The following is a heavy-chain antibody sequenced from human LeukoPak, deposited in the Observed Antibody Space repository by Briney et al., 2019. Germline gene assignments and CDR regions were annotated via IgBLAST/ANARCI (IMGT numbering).Heavy chain of an antibody. J-gene: IGHJ4*02. CDR3: AKDDDDGDHVVVDH. Sequence: PGGSLRLSCAASGFTFSSYAMGWVRQAPGKGLEWVSLISGSGGSTYYADSVKGRFTVSRDNSKNTEYQQMNSLRAEDTAIYYCAKDDDDGDHVVVDHWGPGTLVTVS. CDR2: ISGSGGST. V-gene: IGHV3-23*01. D-gene: IGHD4-17*01. CDR1: GFTFSSYA.